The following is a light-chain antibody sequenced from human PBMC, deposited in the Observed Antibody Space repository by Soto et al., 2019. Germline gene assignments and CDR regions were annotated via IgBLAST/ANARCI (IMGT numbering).Light chain of an antibody. J-gene: IGKJ5*01. CDR3: QQFKSYVS. Sequence: DIQMTQSPSTLSASLLERVVIXCRASQSISGWLAWYQQKPGKAPNLLISGATTLQSGVPSRFSGSGSGTNFTLTISSLQPEDFATYYCQQFKSYVSFGQGTRLEI. CDR1: QSISGW. CDR2: GAT. V-gene: IGKV1-5*01.